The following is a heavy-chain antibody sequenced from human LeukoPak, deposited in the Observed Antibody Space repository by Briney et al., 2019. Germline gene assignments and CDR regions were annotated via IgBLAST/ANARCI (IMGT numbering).Heavy chain of an antibody. CDR2: INHSGST. V-gene: IGHV4-34*01. CDR3: ARIPPFPGIAVAGRHYGMDV. CDR1: GGSFSGYY. D-gene: IGHD6-19*01. J-gene: IGHJ6*02. Sequence: SETLSLTCAVYGGSFSGYYWSWIRQPPGKGLEWIGEINHSGSTNYNPSLKSRVTISVDTSKNQFSLKLSSVTAADTAVYYCARIPPFPGIAVAGRHYGMDVWGQGTTVTVSS.